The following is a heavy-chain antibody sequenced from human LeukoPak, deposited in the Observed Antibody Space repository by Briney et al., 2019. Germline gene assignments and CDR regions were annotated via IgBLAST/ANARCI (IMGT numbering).Heavy chain of an antibody. J-gene: IGHJ5*02. V-gene: IGHV4-34*01. CDR2: INHSGST. Sequence: PSETLSLTCAVYGGSFSGYYWSWIRQPPGKGLEWIGEINHSGSTNYNPSLKSRVTISVDTSKNQFSLKLSSVTAADTAMYYCAREWWGEYCSGGSCYSGTWFDPWGQGTLVTVSS. CDR1: GGSFSGYY. D-gene: IGHD2-15*01. CDR3: AREWWGEYCSGGSCYSGTWFDP.